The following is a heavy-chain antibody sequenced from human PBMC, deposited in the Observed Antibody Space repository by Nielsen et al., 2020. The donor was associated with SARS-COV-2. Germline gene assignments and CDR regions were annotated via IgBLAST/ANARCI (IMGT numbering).Heavy chain of an antibody. D-gene: IGHD2-15*01. Sequence: GGSLRLSCAASGFTFSTYGMHWVRQAPGKGLEWVAAISYDGSNKYYVDSVKGRFTISRDNSKNTLYLQMSSLREEDTAVYYCAKDWTAIVVVPSGGVDYCGQGTLVTVSS. CDR2: ISYDGSNK. V-gene: IGHV3-30*18. J-gene: IGHJ4*02. CDR1: GFTFSTYG. CDR3: AKDWTAIVVVPSGGVDY.